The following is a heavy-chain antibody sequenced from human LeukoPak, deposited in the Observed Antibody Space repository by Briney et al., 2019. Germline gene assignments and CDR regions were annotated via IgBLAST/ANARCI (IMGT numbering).Heavy chain of an antibody. D-gene: IGHD3-10*01. V-gene: IGHV1-24*01. CDR2: FDPEDGET. CDR1: GYTLTELS. CDR3: ATDQMTYGSGSSTFDY. Sequence: GASVKVSCEVSGYTLTELSMHWVRQAPGKGLEWMGGFDPEDGETIYAQKFQGRVTMTEDTSTDTAYMELSSLRSEDTAVYYCATDQMTYGSGSSTFDYWGQGTLVTVSS. J-gene: IGHJ4*02.